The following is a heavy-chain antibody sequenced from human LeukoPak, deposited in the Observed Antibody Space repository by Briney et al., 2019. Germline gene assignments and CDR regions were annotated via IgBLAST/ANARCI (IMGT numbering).Heavy chain of an antibody. J-gene: IGHJ4*02. CDR3: ARADTEANHPSIAAAGTADY. D-gene: IGHD6-13*01. V-gene: IGHV3-33*01. CDR1: GFTFSSYG. CDR2: IWYDGSNK. Sequence: PGGSLRLSCAASGFTFSSYGMQWVRQAPGRGLEWVAVIWYDGSNKYYADSVKGRFTISRDNSKNTLYLQMNSLRAEDTAVYYCARADTEANHPSIAAAGTADYRGQGTLVTVSS.